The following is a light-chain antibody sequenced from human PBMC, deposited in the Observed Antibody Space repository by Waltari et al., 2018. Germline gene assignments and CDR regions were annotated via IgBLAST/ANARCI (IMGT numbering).Light chain of an antibody. Sequence: QSVLTQPPSVSAAPGQKVIISCSGSSSNVGQNFVSWYQQLPRTAPQLLIYENNERPSGIPDRVSGSKSGTSATLDITGRQTGDEADYYCETWDSSLSAVVFGGGTKLTVL. J-gene: IGLJ2*01. V-gene: IGLV1-51*02. CDR1: SSNVGQNF. CDR3: ETWDSSLSAVV. CDR2: ENN.